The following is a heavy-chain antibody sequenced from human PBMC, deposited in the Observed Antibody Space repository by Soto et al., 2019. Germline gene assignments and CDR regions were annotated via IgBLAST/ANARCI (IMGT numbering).Heavy chain of an antibody. CDR1: GGSFSGYY. V-gene: IGHV4-34*01. CDR2: INHSGST. Sequence: QVQLQQWGAGLLKPSETLSLTCAVSGGSFSGYYWSWIRQPPGKGLEWIGEINHSGSTTYNPSLKSRVTISVDTAKNQFSLKLSSVTAADTAVYYCARCRVFYGSGSYSHWGQGTLVTVSS. J-gene: IGHJ4*02. CDR3: ARCRVFYGSGSYSH. D-gene: IGHD3-10*01.